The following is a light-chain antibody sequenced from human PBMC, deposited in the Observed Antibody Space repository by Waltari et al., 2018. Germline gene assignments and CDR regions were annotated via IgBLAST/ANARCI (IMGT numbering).Light chain of an antibody. CDR2: DNS. CDR3: QVWDSSSDQLV. V-gene: IGLV3-21*02. Sequence: SYALTQPPSVSVSPGQMARITCGGDNLGRKYVHWYQQRPAQAPFMVIYDNSERPSGIPEGFSGSKSGNTATLTISGVEAGEEDDYYGQVWDSSSDQLVFGGGTRLTV. J-gene: IGLJ2*01. CDR1: NLGRKY.